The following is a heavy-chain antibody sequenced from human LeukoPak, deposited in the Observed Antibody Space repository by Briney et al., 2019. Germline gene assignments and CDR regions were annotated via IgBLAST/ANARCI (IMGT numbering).Heavy chain of an antibody. CDR2: IYYSGST. D-gene: IGHD2-15*01. CDR1: GGSISSGDYY. J-gene: IGHJ5*02. V-gene: IGHV4-30-4*01. CDR3: ARGCNCSGGSCTGWFDP. Sequence: SETLSLTCTVSGGSISSGDYYWSWIRQPPGKGLEWIGYIYYSGSTYYNPSLKSRVTISVDTSKNQFSLKLSSVTAADTAVYYCARGCNCSGGSCTGWFDPWSQGTLVTVSS.